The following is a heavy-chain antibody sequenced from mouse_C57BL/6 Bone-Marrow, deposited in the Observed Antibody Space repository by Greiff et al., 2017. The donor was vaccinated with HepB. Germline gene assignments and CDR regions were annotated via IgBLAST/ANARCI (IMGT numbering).Heavy chain of an antibody. CDR2: IDPSDSYT. J-gene: IGHJ1*03. D-gene: IGHD1-1*01. Sequence: VQLQQPGAELVMPGASVKLSCKASGYTFTSYWMHWVKQRPGQGLEWIGEIDPSDSYTNYNQKFKGKSTLTVDKSSSTAYMQLISLTSEDSAVYYCARKVLSSYGSSYWYFDVWGTGTTVTVSS. CDR1: GYTFTSYW. V-gene: IGHV1-69*01. CDR3: ARKVLSSYGSSYWYFDV.